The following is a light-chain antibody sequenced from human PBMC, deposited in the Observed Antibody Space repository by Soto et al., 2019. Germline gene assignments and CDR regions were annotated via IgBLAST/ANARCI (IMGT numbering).Light chain of an antibody. CDR3: QQYNNWGWT. V-gene: IGKV3-15*01. Sequence: EIVMTQSPATLSVSPGERATLSCRASQSVSSNLAWYQQKPGQAPRLLIYGASTRATGIPARFSGSGSGTEFTLTISSLQSEDFAVYYCQQYNNWGWTFGQGTKVESK. CDR1: QSVSSN. CDR2: GAS. J-gene: IGKJ1*01.